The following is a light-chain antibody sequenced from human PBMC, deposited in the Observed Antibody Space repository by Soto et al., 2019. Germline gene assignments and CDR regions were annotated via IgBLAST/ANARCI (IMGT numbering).Light chain of an antibody. CDR2: EGT. V-gene: IGLV2-23*01. CDR3: CSYAGSTTYV. Sequence: QSALTQPASVSGSPGQSITISCTGTSRDVGSYDLVSWYQHHPGKAPKLMIYEGTTRPSGVSNRFSGFKSVNTASLAISGLQAEDEADYYCCSYAGSTTYVFGTGTKVTVL. CDR1: SRDVGSYDL. J-gene: IGLJ1*01.